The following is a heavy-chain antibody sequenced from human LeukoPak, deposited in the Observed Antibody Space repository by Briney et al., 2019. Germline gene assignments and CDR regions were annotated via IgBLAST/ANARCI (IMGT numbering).Heavy chain of an antibody. D-gene: IGHD5-18*01. J-gene: IGHJ4*02. CDR1: GFTVSSNY. CDR2: ISGSGGST. Sequence: GGSLRLSCAASGFTVSSNYMSWVRQAPGKGLEWVSAISGSGGSTYYADSVKGRFTISRDNSKNTLYLQMNSLRAEDTAVYYCAKVKEGIQLWFFFDYWGQGTLVTVSS. V-gene: IGHV3-23*01. CDR3: AKVKEGIQLWFFFDY.